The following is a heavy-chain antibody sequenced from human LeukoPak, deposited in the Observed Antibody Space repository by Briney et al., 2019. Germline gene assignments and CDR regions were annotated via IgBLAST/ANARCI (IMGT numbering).Heavy chain of an antibody. Sequence: GGSLRLSCAASGFTFSNYEMNWVRQAPGKGLEWFSYISTRATTIYYTDSVKGRFTISRDNANNSLYLQMNSLRAEDAAVYYCARGWYSSGWSLDYWGQGTLVTVSS. V-gene: IGHV3-48*03. D-gene: IGHD6-19*01. CDR1: GFTFSNYE. CDR3: ARGWYSSGWSLDY. J-gene: IGHJ4*02. CDR2: ISTRATTI.